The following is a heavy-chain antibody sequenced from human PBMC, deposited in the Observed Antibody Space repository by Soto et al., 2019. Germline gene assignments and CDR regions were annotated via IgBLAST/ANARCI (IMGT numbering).Heavy chain of an antibody. Sequence: SETLSLTCAVYGGSFSGYYWSWIRQPPGKGLEWIGEINHSGSTNYNPSLKSRVTISVDTSKNQFSLKLSSVTAADTAVYYCARGTTYYYDSSGYCHWGQGTLVTVSS. V-gene: IGHV4-34*01. CDR1: GGSFSGYY. D-gene: IGHD3-22*01. J-gene: IGHJ4*02. CDR2: INHSGST. CDR3: ARGTTYYYDSSGYCH.